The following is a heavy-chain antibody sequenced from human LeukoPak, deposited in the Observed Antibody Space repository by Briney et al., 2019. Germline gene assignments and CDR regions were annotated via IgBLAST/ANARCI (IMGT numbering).Heavy chain of an antibody. D-gene: IGHD6-13*01. J-gene: IGHJ5*02. CDR3: ARGTGYSSSWTTQGNWFDP. CDR1: GGFISSGGYY. CDR2: IYYSGST. V-gene: IGHV4-31*03. Sequence: PSETLSLTCTVSGGFISSGGYYWSWIRQHPGKGLEWIGYIYYSGSTYYNPSLKSRVTISVDTSKNQFSLKLSSVTAADTAVYYCARGTGYSSSWTTQGNWFDPWGQGTLVTVSS.